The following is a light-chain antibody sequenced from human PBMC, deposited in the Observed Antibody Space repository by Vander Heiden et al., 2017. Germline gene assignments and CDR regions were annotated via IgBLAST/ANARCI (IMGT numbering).Light chain of an antibody. CDR2: DAS. J-gene: IGKJ3*01. CDR3: QRYENLFT. CDR1: HDIKNY. Sequence: DLQMTQSPPSLSASIGDSVTISCQASHDIKNYLTWYQQKPGKAPQVLIYDASKLEIGVPSRFSGSGSGAHFTFTISSQQPEDVATYYYQRYENLFTFGPGTKVEIK. V-gene: IGKV1-33*01.